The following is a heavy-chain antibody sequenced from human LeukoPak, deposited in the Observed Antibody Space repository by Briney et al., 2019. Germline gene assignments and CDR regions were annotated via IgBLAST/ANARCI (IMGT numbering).Heavy chain of an antibody. CDR3: AREGDYYDTRGGFDY. D-gene: IGHD3-22*01. CDR1: GGSISSYY. J-gene: IGHJ4*02. Sequence: SETLSLTCTVSGGSISSYYWSWIRQPPGKGLEWIGYIYYSGSTNYNPSLKSRVTISVDTSENQFSLKLSSVTAADTAVYYCAREGDYYDTRGGFDYWGQGTLVTVSS. V-gene: IGHV4-59*01. CDR2: IYYSGST.